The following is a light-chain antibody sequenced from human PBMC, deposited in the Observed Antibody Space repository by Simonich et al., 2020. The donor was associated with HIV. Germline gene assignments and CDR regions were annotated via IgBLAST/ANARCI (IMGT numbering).Light chain of an antibody. V-gene: IGKV4-1*01. CDR1: QSVLYSSKNKDS. J-gene: IGKJ1*01. Sequence: DIVMTQSPDSLAVSLGERAPISCKSSQSVLYSSKNKDSLAWSQQKPGQPPKLLIYCASTREAGGPDRFSGSGSGTDFTLTISSLQAEDVAVYDCQQYYGTPRTFGKGTKVESK. CDR3: QQYYGTPRT. CDR2: CAS.